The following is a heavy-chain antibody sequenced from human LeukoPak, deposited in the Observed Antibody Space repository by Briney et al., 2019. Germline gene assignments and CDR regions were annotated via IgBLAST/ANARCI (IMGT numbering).Heavy chain of an antibody. CDR3: ARARPGYSSSWYGGNWFDP. D-gene: IGHD6-13*01. CDR2: INTSTGNP. V-gene: IGHV7-4-1*02. CDR1: GYTFTSYA. J-gene: IGHJ5*02. Sequence: GASVKVSCKASGYTFTSYAMNWVRQAPGQGLEWMGWINTSTGNPTYAQGFTGRFVFSLDTSVSTAYLQISSLKAEDTAVYYCARARPGYSSSWYGGNWFDPWGQGTLVTVSS.